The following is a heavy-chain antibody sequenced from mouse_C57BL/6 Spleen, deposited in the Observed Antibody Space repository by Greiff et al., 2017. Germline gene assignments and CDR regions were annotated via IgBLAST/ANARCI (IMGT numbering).Heavy chain of an antibody. D-gene: IGHD4-1*01. J-gene: IGHJ2*01. V-gene: IGHV1-64*01. CDR3: AELELGRGY. CDR1: GYTFTSYW. CDR2: IHPNCGST. Sequence: QVQLKQPGAELVKPGASVKLSCKASGYTFTSYWMHWVKQRPGQGLEWIGMIHPNCGSTNYNEKFKSKATLTVDKSSSTAYMQLSSLTSEDSAVYYCAELELGRGYWGQGTTLTVSS.